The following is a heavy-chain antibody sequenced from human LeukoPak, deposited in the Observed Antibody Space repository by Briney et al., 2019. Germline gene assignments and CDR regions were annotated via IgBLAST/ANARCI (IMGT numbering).Heavy chain of an antibody. V-gene: IGHV3-15*01. CDR1: GFTFSNAW. CDR3: TTDGNLYCSGGSCYPVHDAFDI. D-gene: IGHD2-15*01. J-gene: IGHJ3*02. CDR2: IKSKTDGGTT. Sequence: GGSLRLSCAASGFTFSNAWMSWVRQAPGKGLEWVGRIKSKTDGGTTDYAAPVKGRFTISRDDSKNTLYLQMNSLKTEDTAVYYCTTDGNLYCSGGSCYPVHDAFDIWGQGTMVTVSS.